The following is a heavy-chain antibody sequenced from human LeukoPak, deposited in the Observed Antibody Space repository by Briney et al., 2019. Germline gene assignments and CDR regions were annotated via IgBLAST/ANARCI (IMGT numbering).Heavy chain of an antibody. Sequence: ASVKVSCKASGYTFTSYGISWVRQAPGQGLEWMGWISAYNGNTNYAQKLQGRVTMTTDTSTSTAYMELRSLRSDDTAVYYCARVGPYYYDSSGYYHYYYYYYMDVWGKGTTVTVSS. CDR3: ARVGPYYYDSSGYYHYYYYYYMDV. CDR2: ISAYNGNT. CDR1: GYTFTSYG. J-gene: IGHJ6*03. V-gene: IGHV1-18*01. D-gene: IGHD3-22*01.